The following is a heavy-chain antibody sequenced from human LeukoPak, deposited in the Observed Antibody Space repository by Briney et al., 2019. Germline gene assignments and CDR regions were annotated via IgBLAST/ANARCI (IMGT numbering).Heavy chain of an antibody. CDR2: IRDKGYGHAT. V-gene: IGHV3-73*01. CDR3: TTPKEGNWFDS. Sequence: PGGSLCLSCAASGFTFSDSAIHWVCQASGKGLEWVGRIRDKGYGHATADAASVKCRFTLSRDDSRNTAYLQMNSLKTEDTALYYCTTPKEGNWFDSYCQGTVAIVSS. CDR1: GFTFSDSA. J-gene: IGHJ5*02.